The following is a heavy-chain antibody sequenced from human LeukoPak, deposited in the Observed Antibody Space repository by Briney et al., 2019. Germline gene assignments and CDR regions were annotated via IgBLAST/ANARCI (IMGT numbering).Heavy chain of an antibody. CDR1: GFTFDDYA. J-gene: IGHJ4*02. CDR3: AREQRVEMANFDY. Sequence: GGSLRLSCAASGFTFDDYAMHWVRQAPGKGLEWVSGISWNSGSIGYADSVKGRFTISRDNAKNSLYLQMNSLRAEDTAVYYCAREQRVEMANFDYWGQGTLVTVSS. D-gene: IGHD5-24*01. CDR2: ISWNSGSI. V-gene: IGHV3-9*01.